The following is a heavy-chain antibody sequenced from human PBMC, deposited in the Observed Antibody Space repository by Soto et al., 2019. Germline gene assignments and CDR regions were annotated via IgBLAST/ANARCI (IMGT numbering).Heavy chain of an antibody. V-gene: IGHV4-59*01. CDR1: GGSISSYY. Sequence: PSETLSLTCTVSGGSISSYYWSWIRQPPGKGLEWIGYIYYSGSTNYNPSLKSRVTISVDTSKNQFSLRLSSVTAADTAVYYCARVYYDSSGYQVDAFDIWGQGTMVTVS. J-gene: IGHJ3*02. CDR3: ARVYYDSSGYQVDAFDI. D-gene: IGHD3-22*01. CDR2: IYYSGST.